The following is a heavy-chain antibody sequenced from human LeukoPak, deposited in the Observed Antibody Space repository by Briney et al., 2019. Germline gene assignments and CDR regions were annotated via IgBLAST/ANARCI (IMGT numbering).Heavy chain of an antibody. J-gene: IGHJ3*02. Sequence: GGSLRLSCAASGFTLSSYWMHWVRQAPGKGLVWVSRINGDGSNTRYADSVKGRFTISRDNAKNSLYLQMNSLRAEDTAVYYCSRGGSPPEARGDVFDIWGQGTMVSVSS. D-gene: IGHD1-26*01. CDR3: SRGGSPPEARGDVFDI. CDR2: INGDGSNT. CDR1: GFTLSSYW. V-gene: IGHV3-74*01.